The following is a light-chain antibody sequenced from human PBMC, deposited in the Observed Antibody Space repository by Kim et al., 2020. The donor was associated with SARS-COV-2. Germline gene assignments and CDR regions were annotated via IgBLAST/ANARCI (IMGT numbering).Light chain of an antibody. CDR2: GAS. V-gene: IGKV3-15*01. CDR3: QQYNNWPPFT. CDR1: QSVTGD. Sequence: SPGDRATLSGGASQSVTGDLAWYQQKPGQAPRLLIYGASTRATGIPARFSGSGSGTEFTLTISSLQSEDFAVYYCQQYNNWPPFTFGPGTKVDIK. J-gene: IGKJ3*01.